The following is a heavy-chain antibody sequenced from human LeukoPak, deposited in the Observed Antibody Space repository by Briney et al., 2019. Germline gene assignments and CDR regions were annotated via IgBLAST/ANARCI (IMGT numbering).Heavy chain of an antibody. CDR1: GFTFSSYT. V-gene: IGHV3-21*01. J-gene: IGHJ4*02. D-gene: IGHD4-17*01. CDR2: ISSSATYM. CDR3: ATWDDYGDYVAFEY. Sequence: PGGSLRLSCAGSGFTFSSYTMNWVRQAPGKGLEWVSSISSSATYMYYADSVRGRFTISRDDAKNSLFLHMNSLRAEDTAVYYCATWDDYGDYVAFEYWGQGTLVTVSS.